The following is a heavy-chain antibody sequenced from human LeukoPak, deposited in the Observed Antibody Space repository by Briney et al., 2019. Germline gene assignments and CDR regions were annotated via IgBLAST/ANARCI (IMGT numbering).Heavy chain of an antibody. CDR2: VAYDGTQK. CDR1: GFSFSNHG. Sequence: PGRTLRLSCAVSGFSFSNHGMNWVPQAPGKGLEGVAFVAYDGTQKTYATSVKGRFTTSKYNPKNTLYLQMNSLRAEDTAVFYCARGSCSGGSCSYDFWGQGTLVTVSS. J-gene: IGHJ4*02. V-gene: IGHV3-33*05. D-gene: IGHD2-15*01. CDR3: ARGSCSGGSCSYDF.